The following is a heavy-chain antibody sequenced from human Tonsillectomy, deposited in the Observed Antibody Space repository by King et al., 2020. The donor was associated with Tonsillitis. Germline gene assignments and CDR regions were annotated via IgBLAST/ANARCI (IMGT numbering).Heavy chain of an antibody. CDR3: ASPNGTPKYTFDAFDI. J-gene: IGHJ3*02. V-gene: IGHV4-39*01. D-gene: IGHD1-14*01. Sequence: LQLQESGPGLVKPSETLSLTCTVSGGSISSSSYYWGWIRQPPGKGLEWIGSIYYSGSTYYNPSLKSRVTISVDTSKNQFSLKLSSVTAADTAVYYCASPNGTPKYTFDAFDIWGQGTMVTVSS. CDR2: IYYSGST. CDR1: GGSISSSSYY.